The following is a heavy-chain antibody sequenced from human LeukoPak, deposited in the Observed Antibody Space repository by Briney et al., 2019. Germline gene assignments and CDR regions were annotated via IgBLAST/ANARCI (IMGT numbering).Heavy chain of an antibody. CDR2: IKPGGNEK. CDR3: AKQIGYCSHGTCLFDS. V-gene: IGHV3-7*03. J-gene: IGHJ4*02. CDR1: GFTFSSYW. D-gene: IGHD2-15*01. Sequence: PGGSLRLSCAASGFTFSSYWMTWVRQGPGKGLEWVANIKPGGNEKYYVDSVKGRFTISRDNVKNSLYLQMNSLRPEDTAMFYCAKQIGYCSHGTCLFDSWGQGALVTVSS.